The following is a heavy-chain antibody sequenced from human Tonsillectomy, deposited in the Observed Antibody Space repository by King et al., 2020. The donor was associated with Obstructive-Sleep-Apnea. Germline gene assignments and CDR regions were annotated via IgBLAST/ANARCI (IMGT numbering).Heavy chain of an antibody. CDR1: GFTFSSYC. D-gene: IGHD5-12*01. CDR2: ISYDGSNK. V-gene: IGHV3-30*18. Sequence: VQLVESGGGVVQPGRSLRLSCAASGFTFSSYCMHWVRQAPGKGLEWGAVISYDGSNKYYADSVKGRFTISRDNSKNTLHLQMNSLSAEDTAVYCCAKLVATMPLDYWGQGTLVTVSS. J-gene: IGHJ4*02. CDR3: AKLVATMPLDY.